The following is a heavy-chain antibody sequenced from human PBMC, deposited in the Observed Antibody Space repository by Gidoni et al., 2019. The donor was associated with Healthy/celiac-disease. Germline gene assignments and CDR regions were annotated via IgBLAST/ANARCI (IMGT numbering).Heavy chain of an antibody. Sequence: QVQLVQSGSELKKPGASVKVSCKASGYTFTSYAMNWVRQAPGQGLEGMGWINTNTGNPAYAQGFTGRLVFSLDPSVSTAYLQISRLKAEDTAVYYCASRSPVAGFDYWGQGTLVTVSS. CDR1: GYTFTSYA. V-gene: IGHV7-4-1*02. CDR2: INTNTGNP. CDR3: ASRSPVAGFDY. D-gene: IGHD6-19*01. J-gene: IGHJ4*02.